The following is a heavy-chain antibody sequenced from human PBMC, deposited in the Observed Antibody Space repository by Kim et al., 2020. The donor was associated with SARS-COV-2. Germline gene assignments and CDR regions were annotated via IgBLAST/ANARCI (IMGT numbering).Heavy chain of an antibody. D-gene: IGHD6-6*01. Sequence: GGSLRLSCAASGFTFSSYAMHWVRQAPGKGLEWVAVIWYDGSNKYYADSVKGRFTISRDNSKNTLYLQMNSLRAEDTAVYYCAKDGGYSSSPFDYWGQGTLVTVSS. V-gene: IGHV3-33*06. CDR3: AKDGGYSSSPFDY. CDR1: GFTFSSYA. CDR2: IWYDGSNK. J-gene: IGHJ4*02.